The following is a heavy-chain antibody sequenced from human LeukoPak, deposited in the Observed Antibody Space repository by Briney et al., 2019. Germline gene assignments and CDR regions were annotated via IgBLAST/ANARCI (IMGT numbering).Heavy chain of an antibody. J-gene: IGHJ5*02. V-gene: IGHV4-59*01. CDR3: ARDFWSGYTGGDWFDP. Sequence: SETLSLTCTVSGGSISSYYWSWIRQPPGKGLEWIGYIYYSGSTNYNPSLKSRVTISVDTSKNQFSLKLSSVTAADTAVYYCARDFWSGYTGGDWFDPWGQGTLVTVSS. CDR1: GGSISSYY. CDR2: IYYSGST. D-gene: IGHD3-3*01.